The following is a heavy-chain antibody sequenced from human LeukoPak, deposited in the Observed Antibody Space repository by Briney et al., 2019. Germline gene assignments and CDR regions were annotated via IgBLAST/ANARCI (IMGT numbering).Heavy chain of an antibody. CDR1: GFTFSTFW. V-gene: IGHV3-7*01. CDR3: ARDVDGNLDY. Sequence: PGGSLTLSCVGSGFTFSTFWMAWVRQAPGKGLEWVANMKHDRSAKHYVDSAKGRFTISRDNAKNSLYLHMNSLRAEDTAVYYCARDVDGNLDYWGKGTLVTVSS. D-gene: IGHD1-14*01. CDR2: MKHDRSAK. J-gene: IGHJ4*02.